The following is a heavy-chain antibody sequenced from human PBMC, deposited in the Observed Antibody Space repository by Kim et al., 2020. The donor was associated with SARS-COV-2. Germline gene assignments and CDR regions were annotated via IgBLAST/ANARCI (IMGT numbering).Heavy chain of an antibody. J-gene: IGHJ5*02. D-gene: IGHD2-15*01. Sequence: SLTSQGRVTITRYTSASTAYMDLSSLRSEDTAVYYCARGVVVRIKNWFDPWGQGTLVTVSS. CDR3: ARGVVVRIKNWFDP. V-gene: IGHV1-3*01.